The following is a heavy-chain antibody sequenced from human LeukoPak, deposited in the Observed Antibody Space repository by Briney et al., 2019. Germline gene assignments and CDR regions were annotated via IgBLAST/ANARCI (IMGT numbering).Heavy chain of an antibody. CDR3: ASSAFEYDFWSGYESYYYYYYYMDV. CDR2: IIPIFGTA. V-gene: IGHV1-69*13. J-gene: IGHJ6*03. D-gene: IGHD3-3*01. Sequence: VKVSCKASGGTFSSYAISWVRQAPGQGLEWMGGIIPIFGTANYAQKFQGRVTITTDESTSTAYMELSSLRSEDTAVYYCASSAFEYDFWSGYESYYYYYYYMDVWGKGTTVTVSS. CDR1: GGTFSSYA.